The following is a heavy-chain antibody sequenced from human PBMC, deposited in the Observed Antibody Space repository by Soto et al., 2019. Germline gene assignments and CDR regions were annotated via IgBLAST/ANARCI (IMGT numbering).Heavy chain of an antibody. CDR3: AINWFSVAGRFHFDY. D-gene: IGHD6-19*01. CDR2: VDYSGNS. V-gene: IGHV4-59*01. J-gene: IGHJ4*02. Sequence: TETLSLTCTVSGGSINTYYWSWIRQPPGKGLEWIGYVDYSGNSDSSPSLKSRVTISIDTSKKQVSLKLNSVTAADTAVYYCAINWFSVAGRFHFDYWGQGISVTGST. CDR1: GGSINTYY.